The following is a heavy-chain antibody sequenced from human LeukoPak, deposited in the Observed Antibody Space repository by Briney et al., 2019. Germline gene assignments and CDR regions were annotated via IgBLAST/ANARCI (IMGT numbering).Heavy chain of an antibody. Sequence: GGSLRLSCAASGFTFSSYAMSWVRQAPGKGLEWVSAISGSGGSTYYADSVKGRFTISRDNAKSSLYLQMNSLRAEDTALYYCAKAVGSGWLFDYWGQGTLVTVSS. V-gene: IGHV3-23*01. CDR3: AKAVGSGWLFDY. CDR1: GFTFSSYA. J-gene: IGHJ4*02. D-gene: IGHD6-19*01. CDR2: ISGSGGST.